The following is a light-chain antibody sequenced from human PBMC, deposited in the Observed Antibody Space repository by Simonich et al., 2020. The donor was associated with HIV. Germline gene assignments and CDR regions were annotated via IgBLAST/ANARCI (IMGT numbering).Light chain of an antibody. V-gene: IGLV4-69*02. CDR1: RGHNSYA. Sequence: QLVLTQSPSASASLGASVKLTCTLNRGHNSYAIAWHQQQSEKGPQFLMKVNSDGSHSKGDGIPARFSGSSSGAERYLTISSLQSEDEADYYCQTWGTGIRVFGGGTKLTVL. J-gene: IGLJ3*02. CDR2: VNSDGSH. CDR3: QTWGTGIRV.